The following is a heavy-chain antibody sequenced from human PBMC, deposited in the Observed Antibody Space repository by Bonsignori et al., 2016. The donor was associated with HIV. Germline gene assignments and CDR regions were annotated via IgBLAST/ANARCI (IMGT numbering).Heavy chain of an antibody. CDR2: ISSSGSTI. J-gene: IGHJ3*02. Sequence: VRQAPGKGLEWVSYISSSGSTIYYADSVKGRFTISRDNAKNSLYLQMNSLRAEDTAVYYCARDPSPSILWWRTPNDAFDIWGQGTMVTVSS. CDR3: ARDPSPSILWWRTPNDAFDI. V-gene: IGHV3-48*03. D-gene: IGHD2-21*01.